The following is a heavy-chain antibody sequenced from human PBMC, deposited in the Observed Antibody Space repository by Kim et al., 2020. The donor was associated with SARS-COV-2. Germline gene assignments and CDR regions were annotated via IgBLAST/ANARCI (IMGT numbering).Heavy chain of an antibody. CDR3: VKDGGYSSGWTFGY. Sequence: GGYLRLSCSASGFTFSSYAMHWVRQAPGKGLEYVSAISSNGGSTYYADSVKGRFTISRDNSKNTLYLQMSSLRAEDTAVYYCVKDGGYSSGWTFGYWGQGTLVTVSS. CDR2: ISSNGGST. D-gene: IGHD6-19*01. V-gene: IGHV3-64D*09. CDR1: GFTFSSYA. J-gene: IGHJ4*02.